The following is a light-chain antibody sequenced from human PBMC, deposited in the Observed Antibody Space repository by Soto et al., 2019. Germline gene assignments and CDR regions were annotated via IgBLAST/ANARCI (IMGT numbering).Light chain of an antibody. CDR3: QQYNNWPAYT. CDR1: QSVSSN. CDR2: GES. V-gene: IGKV3-15*01. Sequence: EIVMPPSPAPLSVAPGERDTLSCRARQSVSSNLAWYQQKPCQAPRLLISGESTRATGIPARFSGSGSGTEFTLTSSSLQSEEFAGYYCQQYNNWPAYTFGQGTKLEIK. J-gene: IGKJ2*01.